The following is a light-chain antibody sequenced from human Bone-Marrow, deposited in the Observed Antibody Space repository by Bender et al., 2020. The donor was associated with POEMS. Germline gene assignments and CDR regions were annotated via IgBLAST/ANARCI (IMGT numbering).Light chain of an antibody. Sequence: QSALTQPASVSGSPGQSVTISCTGTRRDVGGYAYVSWYQQHPGKAPKLVIYDVNNRPSGISDRFSGSRSGNTASLTISGLLAEDEADYYCSSYTRTGTVFGGGTKLTVL. J-gene: IGLJ2*01. CDR3: SSYTRTGTV. CDR2: DVN. V-gene: IGLV2-14*03. CDR1: RRDVGGYAY.